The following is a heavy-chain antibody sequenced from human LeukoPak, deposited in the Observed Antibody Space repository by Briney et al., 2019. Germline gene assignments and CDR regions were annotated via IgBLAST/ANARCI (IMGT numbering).Heavy chain of an antibody. J-gene: IGHJ4*02. Sequence: SVKVSCKASGGTFSSYAISWVRQAPGQGLEWMGGNIPIFGTANYAQKFQGRVTITADESTSTAYMELSSLRSEDTAVYYCARGSLPYCGGDCYSSFDYWGQGTLVTVSS. D-gene: IGHD2-21*01. CDR3: ARGSLPYCGGDCYSSFDY. CDR2: NIPIFGTA. V-gene: IGHV1-69*13. CDR1: GGTFSSYA.